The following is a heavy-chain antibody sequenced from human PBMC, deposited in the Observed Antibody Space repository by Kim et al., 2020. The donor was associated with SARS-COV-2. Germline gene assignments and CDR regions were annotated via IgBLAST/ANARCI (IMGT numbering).Heavy chain of an antibody. V-gene: IGHV3-33*01. J-gene: IGHJ6*02. CDR1: GFTFSSYG. CDR2: IWYDGSNK. Sequence: GSLRLSCEASGFTFSSYGMHWVRQAPGKGLEWVAVIWYDGSNKYYADSVKGRFTISRDNSKNTLYLQMNSLRAEDTAVYYCARDYYGMDVWGQGTTVTVSS. CDR3: ARDYYGMDV.